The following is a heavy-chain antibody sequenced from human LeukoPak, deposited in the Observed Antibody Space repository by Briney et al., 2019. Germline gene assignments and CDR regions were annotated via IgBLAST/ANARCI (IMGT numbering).Heavy chain of an antibody. D-gene: IGHD2-2*01. V-gene: IGHV3-20*01. CDR3: ARCTSTSCYGQYNWFDP. Sequence: GGSLRLSCAASGFSFDDYAMSWVRQVPGKGLEWVSSINWNGGSRRYADSVKGRFTISRDNAKNSLYLQMNSLRAEDTALYHCARCTSTSCYGQYNWFDPWGQGTMVTVSS. CDR2: INWNGGSR. J-gene: IGHJ5*02. CDR1: GFSFDDYA.